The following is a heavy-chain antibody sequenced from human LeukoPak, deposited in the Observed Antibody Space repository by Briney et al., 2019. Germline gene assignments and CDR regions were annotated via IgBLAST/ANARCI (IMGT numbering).Heavy chain of an antibody. Sequence: ASVKVSRKASGYTFTSYGISWVRQAPGQGLEWMGVINPSGGSTSYAQKFQGRVTMTRDTSTSTVSMELSSLRFEDTAVYYCARGPYSGNWHFDFWGQGTLVTVSS. J-gene: IGHJ4*02. V-gene: IGHV1-46*01. CDR1: GYTFTSYG. CDR3: ARGPYSGNWHFDF. D-gene: IGHD1-20*01. CDR2: INPSGGST.